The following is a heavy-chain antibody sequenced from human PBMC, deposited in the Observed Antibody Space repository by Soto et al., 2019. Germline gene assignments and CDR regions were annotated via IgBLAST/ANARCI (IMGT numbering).Heavy chain of an antibody. J-gene: IGHJ4*02. V-gene: IGHV4-59*12. Sequence: SETLSLTCTVSGGSISSYYWSWIRQPPGKGLEWIGYIYHSGSTYYNPSLKSRVTISVDRSKNQFSLKLSSVTAADTAAYYCASIDDYGDFALDYWGQGTLVTVSS. CDR3: ASIDDYGDFALDY. CDR1: GGSISSYY. CDR2: IYHSGST. D-gene: IGHD4-17*01.